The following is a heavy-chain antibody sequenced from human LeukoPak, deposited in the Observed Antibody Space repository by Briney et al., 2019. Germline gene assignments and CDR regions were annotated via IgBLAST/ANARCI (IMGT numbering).Heavy chain of an antibody. D-gene: IGHD6-19*01. CDR2: ISSVSRT. Sequence: GGSLTLSCAACVFTFSTFALSWFRQAPGKGLEWVSAISSVSRTYYAGSVKGRFAISRDNSENTLFLHMNSLRFEDTAIYYCAKEVPGPGWYTVDYWGQGTLVTVSS. CDR1: VFTFSTFA. V-gene: IGHV3-23*01. CDR3: AKEVPGPGWYTVDY. J-gene: IGHJ4*02.